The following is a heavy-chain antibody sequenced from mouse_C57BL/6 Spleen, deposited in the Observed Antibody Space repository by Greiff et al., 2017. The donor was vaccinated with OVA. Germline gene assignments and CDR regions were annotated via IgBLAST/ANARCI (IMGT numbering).Heavy chain of an antibody. V-gene: IGHV14-2*01. CDR2: IDPEDGET. CDR3: ALYSRAWFAY. J-gene: IGHJ3*01. Sequence: VQLQQSGAELVKPGASVKLSCTASGFNINDYYMHWVKQRTEQGLEWIGRIDPEDGETKYAPKFKGKATITADKSSNTAYLQLSSLTSEDSAVYYYALYSRAWFAYWGQGTLVTVSA. D-gene: IGHD2-5*01. CDR1: GFNINDYY.